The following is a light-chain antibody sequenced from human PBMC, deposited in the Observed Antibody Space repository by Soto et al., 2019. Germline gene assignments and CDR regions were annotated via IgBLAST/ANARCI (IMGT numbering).Light chain of an antibody. CDR1: QSVSSY. Sequence: EIVLTQSPATLSLSPGERATLSCRASQSVSSYLAWYQQKPGQAPRLLIYDASNRASGIPARCSGSGSGTYFPLTISSLEPEDFAVYYWQQRSNWLTFGGGTKVEIK. J-gene: IGKJ4*01. V-gene: IGKV3-11*01. CDR2: DAS. CDR3: QQRSNWLT.